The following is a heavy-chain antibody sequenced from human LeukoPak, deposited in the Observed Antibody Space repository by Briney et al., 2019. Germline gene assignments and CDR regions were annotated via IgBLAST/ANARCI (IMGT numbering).Heavy chain of an antibody. D-gene: IGHD6-19*01. CDR3: ARAWEQWLARDDAFDI. V-gene: IGHV3-21*01. CDR1: GFTFSSYS. J-gene: IGHJ3*02. Sequence: GGSLRLSCAASGFTFSSYSMNWVRQAPGKGLEWVSSVSSSSSYIYYADSVKGRFTISRDNAKNSLYLQMNSLRAEDTAVYYCARAWEQWLARDDAFDIWGQGTMVTVSS. CDR2: VSSSSSYI.